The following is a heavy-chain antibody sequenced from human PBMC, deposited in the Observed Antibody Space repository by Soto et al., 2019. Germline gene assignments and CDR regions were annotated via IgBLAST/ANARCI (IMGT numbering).Heavy chain of an antibody. D-gene: IGHD6-19*01. Sequence: QLQLQESGPGLVKPSETLSLTCTVSGASISCSTFYWGWIRQPPGKGLEWIGTVYYSGSAYYNPSLKSRLTISVDTSKNQFSLKLSSVTAADTALYYCVRHAPYRSGWANRNDYWGQGTLVTVSS. V-gene: IGHV4-39*01. CDR3: VRHAPYRSGWANRNDY. CDR1: GASISCSTFY. CDR2: VYYSGSA. J-gene: IGHJ4*02.